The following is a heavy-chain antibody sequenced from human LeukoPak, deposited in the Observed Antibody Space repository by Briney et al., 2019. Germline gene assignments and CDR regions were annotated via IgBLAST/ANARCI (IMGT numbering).Heavy chain of an antibody. Sequence: GESLKISCRGSGYTFTTHWVGWVRQMPGKGLEWMGLIYPGDSDTRYSPSFQGQVTISADKSINTAYLQWSRLKAPDTAMYYCATSSRPYGSGTYSYDYWGQGTLVTVSS. V-gene: IGHV5-51*01. CDR1: GYTFTTHW. J-gene: IGHJ4*02. CDR3: ATSSRPYGSGTYSYDY. CDR2: IYPGDSDT. D-gene: IGHD3-10*01.